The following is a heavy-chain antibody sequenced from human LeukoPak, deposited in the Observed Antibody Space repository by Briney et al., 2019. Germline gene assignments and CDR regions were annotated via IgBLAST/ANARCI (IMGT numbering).Heavy chain of an antibody. D-gene: IGHD4-23*01. J-gene: IGHJ3*02. CDR3: ARVRYGGNLGPAFDI. Sequence: SQTLSLTCTVSGGSISSGSYYWRWIRQPAGKGLEWIGRIYTSGSTNYNPSLKSRVTISVDTSKNQFSLKLSSVPAADTAVYYCARVRYGGNLGPAFDIWGQGTMVTVSS. CDR1: GGSISSGSYY. V-gene: IGHV4-61*02. CDR2: IYTSGST.